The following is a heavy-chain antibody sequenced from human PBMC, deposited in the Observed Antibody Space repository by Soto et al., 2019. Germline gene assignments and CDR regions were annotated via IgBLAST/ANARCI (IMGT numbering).Heavy chain of an antibody. D-gene: IGHD3-10*01. CDR2: IIPIFGTA. J-gene: IGHJ4*02. CDR3: AGERDYRESGGLDY. Sequence: QVQLVQSGAEVKKPGSSVKVSCKASGGTFSSYAISWVRQAPGQGLEWMGGIIPIFGTANYAQEFQGRVKXXAXEXXSTAYMEVSSLRSEDTAVYYCAGERDYRESGGLDYWGQGTLVTVSS. CDR1: GGTFSSYA. V-gene: IGHV1-69*12.